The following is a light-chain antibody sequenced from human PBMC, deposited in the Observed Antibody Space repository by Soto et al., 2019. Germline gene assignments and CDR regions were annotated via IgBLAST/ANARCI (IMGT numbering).Light chain of an antibody. CDR2: TGS. J-gene: IGKJ1*01. CDR1: QAIDSW. V-gene: IGKV1-12*01. CDR3: QQTLSFPPP. Sequence: EIQMTQSPSSGSASGGDRVTITCRSSQAIDSWLAWYQQKPGEAPKXLIFTGSLLHSGVPPRFSGSGSGTDFTLTISSLQPEDFATYYCQQTLSFPPPFCHVTKV.